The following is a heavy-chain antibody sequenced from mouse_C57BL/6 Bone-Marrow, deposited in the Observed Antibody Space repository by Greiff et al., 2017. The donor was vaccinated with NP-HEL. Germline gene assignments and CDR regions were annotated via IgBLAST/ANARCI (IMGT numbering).Heavy chain of an antibody. CDR3: AIYYDYDGGFAY. CDR1: GYTFTSYW. V-gene: IGHV1-53*01. Sequence: QVQLQQPGTELVKPGASVKLSCKASGYTFTSYWMNWVKQRTGQGLEWIGNINPSNGGTYYNEKFKSKATLTVDKSSSTAYMQLSSLTSEDSAVYYCAIYYDYDGGFAYWGQGILVTVSA. CDR2: INPSNGGT. J-gene: IGHJ3*01. D-gene: IGHD2-4*01.